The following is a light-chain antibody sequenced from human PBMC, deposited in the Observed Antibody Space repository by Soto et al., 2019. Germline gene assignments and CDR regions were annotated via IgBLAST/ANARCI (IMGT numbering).Light chain of an antibody. CDR3: QQYVSSPWA. J-gene: IGKJ1*01. Sequence: EIVLTQSPDTLSLSPGQGATLPCRASQSVRSDYFAWYQQKPGQAPRVIIFGVSTRATGVPDRFSGSGAGTDFTLTISRLEPEDFAVYYCQQYVSSPWAFGQGTKVDIK. CDR2: GVS. V-gene: IGKV3-20*01. CDR1: QSVRSDY.